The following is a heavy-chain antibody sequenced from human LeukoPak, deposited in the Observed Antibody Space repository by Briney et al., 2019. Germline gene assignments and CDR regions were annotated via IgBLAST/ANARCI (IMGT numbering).Heavy chain of an antibody. V-gene: IGHV3-7*01. D-gene: IGHD3-22*01. CDR1: GFTFSRYW. Sequence: PGGSLRLSCAASGFTFSRYWMNWVRQAPGKGLEWVANIKQDGSEKYYVDSVKGRFTISRDNAKNSLYLQMNSLRAEDTAVYYCARVKVVPDYFDYWGQGTLVTVSS. J-gene: IGHJ4*02. CDR2: IKQDGSEK. CDR3: ARVKVVPDYFDY.